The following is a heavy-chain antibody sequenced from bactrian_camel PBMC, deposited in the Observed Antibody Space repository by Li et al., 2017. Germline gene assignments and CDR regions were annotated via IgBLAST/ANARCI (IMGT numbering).Heavy chain of an antibody. CDR1: GFIAYTYC. CDR3: AAIHGYYCYRLRDQGDFNY. Sequence: HVQLVESGGGSVQAGGSLRLSCSASGFIAYTYCMGWFRQAPGQQREGVAATYSGATATWYADSVKGRFTISKDSAGNVLYLQMNSLKLEDTAMYYCAAIHGYYCYRLRDQGDFNYWGQGTQVTVS. J-gene: IGHJ6*01. D-gene: IGHD3*01. CDR2: TYSGATAT. V-gene: IGHV3S6*01.